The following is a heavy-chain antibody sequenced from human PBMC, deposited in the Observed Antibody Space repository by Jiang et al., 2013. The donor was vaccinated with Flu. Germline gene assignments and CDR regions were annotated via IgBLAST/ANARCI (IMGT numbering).Heavy chain of an antibody. J-gene: IGHJ3*02. CDR2: IHPSGRT. CDR3: ARDQHDYGHDAFDI. V-gene: IGHV4-38-2*02. CDR1: GYPIRDAYY. D-gene: IGHD5-12*01. Sequence: GSGLVKPSETLSLTCAVSGYPIRDAYYWGWVRQPPGKGLEWIGSIHPSGRTYANPSLKSRVTISMDTYKNHFSLKLGSVTAADTAVYYCARDQHDYGHDAFDIWGQGTMVIVSS.